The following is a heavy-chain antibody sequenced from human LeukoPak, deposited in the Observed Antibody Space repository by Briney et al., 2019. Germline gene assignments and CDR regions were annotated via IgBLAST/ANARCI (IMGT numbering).Heavy chain of an antibody. V-gene: IGHV3-48*01. D-gene: IGHD3-10*01. J-gene: IGHJ2*01. CDR2: ISSSSDRV. Sequence: PGGSLRLSCAASGFTFSTYRMNWVRQAPGKGLEWLSYISSSSDRVYYIDSVKGRFTISRDNAKNSLYLQMNSLRAEDTAVYYCAKAPGNWYFDLWGRGTLVTVSS. CDR3: AKAPGNWYFDL. CDR1: GFTFSTYR.